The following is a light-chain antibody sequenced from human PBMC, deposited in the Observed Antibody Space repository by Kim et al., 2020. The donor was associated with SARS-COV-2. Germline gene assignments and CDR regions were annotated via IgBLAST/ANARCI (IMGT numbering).Light chain of an antibody. CDR2: AVN. Sequence: GQSITISCTGTSSDVGAYDYVSWYQQHPGKVPKLMIYAVNKRPSGVSNRFSGSKSDNMASLTISGLQADDEADYYCSSHTNSNTLVFGGGTKVTVL. CDR1: SSDVGAYDY. J-gene: IGLJ3*02. CDR3: SSHTNSNTLV. V-gene: IGLV2-14*03.